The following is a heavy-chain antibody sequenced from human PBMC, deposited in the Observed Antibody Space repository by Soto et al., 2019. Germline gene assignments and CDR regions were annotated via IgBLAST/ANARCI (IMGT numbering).Heavy chain of an antibody. D-gene: IGHD1-1*01. CDR1: GYTFTSYG. CDR2: ISAHSGNT. Sequence: QVHLVQSGAEVKKPGASVKVSCKASGYTFTSYGITWVRQAPGQGLEWRGWISAHSGNTYYAQKLQGRVIVTRDTSTITAYMKLRRLRSDDTAVYYCARGRYGDYWGQGALVTVSS. V-gene: IGHV1-18*01. CDR3: ARGRYGDY. J-gene: IGHJ4*02.